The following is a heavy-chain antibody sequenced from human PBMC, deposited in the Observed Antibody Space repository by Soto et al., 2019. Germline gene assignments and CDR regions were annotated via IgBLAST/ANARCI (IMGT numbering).Heavy chain of an antibody. V-gene: IGHV5-51*01. CDR1: GYSFTSYW. CDR3: ARPRSSSRNYYGMDV. CDR2: IYPGDSDT. J-gene: IGHJ6*02. D-gene: IGHD6-13*01. Sequence: GESLKISCKCSGYSFTSYWIGLVRQIPGKGLEWMGIIYPGDSDTRYSPSFQGQVTISADKSISTAYLQWSSLKASDTAMYYCARPRSSSRNYYGMDVWGQGTTVTVSS.